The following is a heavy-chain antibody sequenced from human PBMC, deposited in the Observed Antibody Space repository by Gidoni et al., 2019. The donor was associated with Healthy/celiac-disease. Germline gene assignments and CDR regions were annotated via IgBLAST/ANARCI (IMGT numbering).Heavy chain of an antibody. CDR2: IYVGDSDT. Sequence: EVQLLQSDAEVKKPGESVQTSCKGSGYSFHSYWIGWVRQMPGKGLEWMGIIYVGDSDTRYSPSFQGKVTISADKSSSTAYLQWSSLKASDTAMYYCARLPDTTGDFDYWGQGTLVTVSS. CDR1: GYSFHSYW. V-gene: IGHV5-51*01. CDR3: ARLPDTTGDFDY. J-gene: IGHJ4*02. D-gene: IGHD7-27*01.